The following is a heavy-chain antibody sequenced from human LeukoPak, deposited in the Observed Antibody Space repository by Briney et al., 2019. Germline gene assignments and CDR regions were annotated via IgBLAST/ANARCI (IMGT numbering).Heavy chain of an antibody. V-gene: IGHV3-73*01. Sequence: GGSLRLSCAASGFTLSGSAMHWVRQAPGKGLEWVGRIRSKANSYATAYAASVKGRFTISRDDSKNTAYLQMNSLKTEDTAVYYCTSVIRRSDAFDIWGQGTMVTVSS. D-gene: IGHD3-16*02. CDR2: IRSKANSYAT. CDR3: TSVIRRSDAFDI. J-gene: IGHJ3*02. CDR1: GFTLSGSA.